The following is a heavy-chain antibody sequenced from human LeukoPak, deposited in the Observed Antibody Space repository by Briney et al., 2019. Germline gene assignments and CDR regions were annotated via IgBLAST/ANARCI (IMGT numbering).Heavy chain of an antibody. CDR2: IKQDGSEK. V-gene: IGHV3-7*01. J-gene: IGHJ6*03. Sequence: GGSLRLSCAASGFTFSSYWMSWVRQAPGKGLEWVANIKQDGSEKYYVDSVKGRFTISRDNAKNSLYLQMNSLRAEGTAVYYCARGGNLLSFYYYYYMDVWGKGTTVTVSS. CDR1: GFTFSSYW. D-gene: IGHD2-15*01. CDR3: ARGGNLLSFYYYYYMDV.